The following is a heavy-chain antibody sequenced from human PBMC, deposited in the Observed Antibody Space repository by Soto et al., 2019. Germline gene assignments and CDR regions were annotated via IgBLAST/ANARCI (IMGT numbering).Heavy chain of an antibody. Sequence: ETLSLTCTVSGGSVSNSNYYWGWIRQSPGKGLEWIGSVYYRGRSYSKSSVKSRVTISVDTSKNQYSLNLNSVTASDTAVYYCVSQRTSVLTQAYFDYWGPGALVTVSS. D-gene: IGHD2-8*01. V-gene: IGHV4-39*01. CDR3: VSQRTSVLTQAYFDY. J-gene: IGHJ4*02. CDR1: GGSVSNSNYY. CDR2: VYYRGRS.